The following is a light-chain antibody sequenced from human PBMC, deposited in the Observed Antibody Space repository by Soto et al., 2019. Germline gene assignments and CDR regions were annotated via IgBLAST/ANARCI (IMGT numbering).Light chain of an antibody. V-gene: IGLV2-14*01. CDR2: EVT. CDR1: VSDVGGYDS. CDR3: SSYTNINTRACV. J-gene: IGLJ1*01. Sequence: QSALTQPASVSGSPGQSITISCTGTVSDVGGYDSVSWYQQHPGRAPKLIIYEVTDRPSGVSNRFSGSKSGNTASLTISGLQAEDEAEYYCSSYTNINTRACVFGTGTKLTVL.